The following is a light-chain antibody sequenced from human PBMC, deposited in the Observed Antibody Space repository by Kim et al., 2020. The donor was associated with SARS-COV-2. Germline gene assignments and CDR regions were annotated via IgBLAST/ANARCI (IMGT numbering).Light chain of an antibody. CDR2: QHS. V-gene: IGLV3-1*01. CDR1: KLGDKY. Sequence: SYELTQPPSVSVSPGQTATITCSGDKLGDKYACWYQQKPGQSPVLVIYQHSKRPSGIPERFFGSNSGNTANLTISGTQAMDEADYYCQARDSSPVVFGGG. CDR3: QARDSSPVV. J-gene: IGLJ2*01.